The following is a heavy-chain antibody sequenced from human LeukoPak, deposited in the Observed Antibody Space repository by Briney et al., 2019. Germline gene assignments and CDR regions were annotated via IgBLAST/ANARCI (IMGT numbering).Heavy chain of an antibody. CDR1: GYSISSGYY. D-gene: IGHD3-10*01. CDR2: INHSGST. Sequence: SETLSLTCAVSGYSISSGYYWGWIRQPPGKGLEWIGSINHSGSTYYNTSLKSRVTISVDTSKNQFSLKLSSVTAADTAVYYCARASITMVRGVINPMMTLCGAIDYWGQGTLVTVSS. J-gene: IGHJ4*02. CDR3: ARASITMVRGVINPMMTLCGAIDY. V-gene: IGHV4-38-2*01.